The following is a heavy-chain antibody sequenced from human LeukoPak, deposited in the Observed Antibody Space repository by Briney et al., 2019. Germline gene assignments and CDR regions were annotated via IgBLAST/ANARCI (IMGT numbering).Heavy chain of an antibody. CDR2: IFSNSDT. CDR1: ELTVSRKY. Sequence: GGSLRLSCTASELTVSRKYMLWVRQAPGKGLEWVSLIFSNSDTHYADSVKGRFNISRDTSKNTVSLQMNSLRAEDTAMYYCTRDQMNYWGQGTLVTVSS. J-gene: IGHJ4*02. CDR3: TRDQMNY. V-gene: IGHV3-53*01. D-gene: IGHD5-24*01.